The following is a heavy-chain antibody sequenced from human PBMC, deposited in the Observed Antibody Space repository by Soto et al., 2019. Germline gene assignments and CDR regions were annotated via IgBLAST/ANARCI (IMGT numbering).Heavy chain of an antibody. Sequence: ASVKVYCKSSGYTFTSCYMHWVLQAPGQGLEWMGIINPSGGSTSYAQKFQGRVTMTRDTSTSTVYMELSSLRSEDTAVYYCSVRYSDGKGFDYWGQGTLVTVSS. CDR2: INPSGGST. CDR3: SVRYSDGKGFDY. V-gene: IGHV1-46*01. D-gene: IGHD2-15*01. CDR1: GYTFTSCY. J-gene: IGHJ4*02.